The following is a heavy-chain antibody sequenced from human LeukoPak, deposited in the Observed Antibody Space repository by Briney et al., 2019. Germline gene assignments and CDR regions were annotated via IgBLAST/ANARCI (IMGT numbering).Heavy chain of an antibody. CDR2: IYYSGST. V-gene: IGHV4-59*01. D-gene: IGHD3-10*01. CDR1: GGSISSYY. J-gene: IGHJ4*02. Sequence: PSETLSLTCNVSGGSISSYYWSWIRQPPGKGLEWIGYIYYSGSTNYNPSLKSRVTISVDTSRNQFSLKLSSVTAADTAVYYCARVHDYYGSGSPNFDYWGQGTLVTVSS. CDR3: ARVHDYYGSGSPNFDY.